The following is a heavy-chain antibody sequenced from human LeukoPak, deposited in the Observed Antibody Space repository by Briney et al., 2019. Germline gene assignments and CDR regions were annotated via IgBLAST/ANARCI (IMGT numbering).Heavy chain of an antibody. D-gene: IGHD3-10*01. CDR1: GFTFSDYY. V-gene: IGHV3-11*01. CDR3: ARTYGSGSYGDY. J-gene: IGHJ4*02. CDR2: ISTSGSNI. Sequence: PGGSLRLSCAASGFTFSDYYMSWIRQAPGKGLEWVSYISTSGSNIYYSDSVKGRFTISRDNAKNSLYLQMNSLRAEDTAVYYCARTYGSGSYGDYRGQGTQVTVSS.